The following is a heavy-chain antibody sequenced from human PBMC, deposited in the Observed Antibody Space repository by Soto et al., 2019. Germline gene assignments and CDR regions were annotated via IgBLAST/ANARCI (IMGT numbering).Heavy chain of an antibody. J-gene: IGHJ4*02. V-gene: IGHV4-59*01. D-gene: IGHD3-10*01. CDR3: ARAAIGEPFDY. CDR2: IYYSGST. CDR1: GGSISSYY. Sequence: SETLSLTCTVSGGSISSYYWSWIRQPPGKGLEWIGYIYYSGSTNYNPSLKSRVTISVDTSKNQFSLKLSSVTAADTAVYYCARAAIGEPFDYWGQGTLVT.